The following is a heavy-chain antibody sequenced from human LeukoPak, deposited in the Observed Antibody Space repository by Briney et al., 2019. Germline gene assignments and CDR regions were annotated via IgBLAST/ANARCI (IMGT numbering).Heavy chain of an antibody. CDR1: GFTFSDYY. J-gene: IGHJ4*02. CDR2: ISGSAGTI. D-gene: IGHD2-21*02. V-gene: IGHV3-11*04. Sequence: PGGSLRLSCAASGFTFSDYYMAWIRQAPGKGLEWVSYISGSAGTIYYAGSVKGRFTISRDNAKNSLSLQMNSLRAEDTAVYYCSRGRLFAVYWRQGALVTVSS. CDR3: SRGRLFAVY.